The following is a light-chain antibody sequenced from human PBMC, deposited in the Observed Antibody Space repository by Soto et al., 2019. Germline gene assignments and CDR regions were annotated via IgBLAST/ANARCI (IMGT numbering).Light chain of an antibody. Sequence: DLQMTQTPSALSASVGDSVTITCXASQGISSWLAWYQQKPGKAPKLLIYDASSLESGVPSRFSGSGSGTEFTLTISSLQPDDFASYNCQQCNSYPWTFGQGTKVDIK. CDR2: DAS. CDR3: QQCNSYPWT. V-gene: IGKV1-5*01. CDR1: QGISSW. J-gene: IGKJ1*01.